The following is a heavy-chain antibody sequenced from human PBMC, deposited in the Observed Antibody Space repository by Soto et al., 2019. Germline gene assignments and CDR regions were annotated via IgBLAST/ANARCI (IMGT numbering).Heavy chain of an antibody. CDR3: ATFPGY. V-gene: IGHV1-18*01. Sequence: ASVKVSCKASGYTFTSYGISWVRQAPGQGLEWMGWISAYNGNTNYAQKFQGRVTITRDTSASTAYMELSSLRSEDTAVYYCATFPGYWGQGTLVTVSS. CDR2: ISAYNGNT. CDR1: GYTFTSYG. D-gene: IGHD3-16*01. J-gene: IGHJ4*02.